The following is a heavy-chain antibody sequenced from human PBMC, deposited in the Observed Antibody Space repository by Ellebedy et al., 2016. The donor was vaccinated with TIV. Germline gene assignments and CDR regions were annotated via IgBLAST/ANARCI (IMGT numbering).Heavy chain of an antibody. D-gene: IGHD7-27*01. J-gene: IGHJ6*02. CDR1: GYTFTSYG. CDR2: ISAYNGNT. CDR3: ARDAGDESGYYYYGMDV. Sequence: AASVKVSCKASGYTFTSYGISWVRQAPGQGLEWMGWISAYNGNTNYAQKLQGRVTMTTDTSTSTAYMELRSLRSDDTAVYYCARDAGDESGYYYYGMDVWGQGTTVTVSS. V-gene: IGHV1-18*01.